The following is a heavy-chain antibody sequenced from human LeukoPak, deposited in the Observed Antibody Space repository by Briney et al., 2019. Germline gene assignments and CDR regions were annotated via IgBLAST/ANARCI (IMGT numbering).Heavy chain of an antibody. CDR2: ISSSSSYI. CDR3: ARIKNDYGDYRPSDY. CDR1: GFTFSSYS. J-gene: IGHJ4*02. D-gene: IGHD4-17*01. V-gene: IGHV3-21*01. Sequence: PGGSLRLSCAASGFTFSSYSMNWVRQAPGKGLEWVSSISSSSSYIYYADSVKGRFTISRDNAKNSLYLQMNSLRAEDTAVYYCARIKNDYGDYRPSDYWGQGTLVTVSS.